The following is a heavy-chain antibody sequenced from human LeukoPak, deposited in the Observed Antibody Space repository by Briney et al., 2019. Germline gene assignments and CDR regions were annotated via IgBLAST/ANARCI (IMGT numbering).Heavy chain of an antibody. CDR3: AKDPGGYCTNGVCGYFDY. D-gene: IGHD2-8*01. CDR2: IWYDGSNK. Sequence: GRSLRLSCAASGFTFSSYGMHWVRQAPGKGLEWVAVIWYDGSNKYYADSVKGRFTISRDNSKNTLYLQMNSLRAEDTAVYYCAKDPGGYCTNGVCGYFDYWGQGTLVTVSS. V-gene: IGHV3-33*06. CDR1: GFTFSSYG. J-gene: IGHJ4*02.